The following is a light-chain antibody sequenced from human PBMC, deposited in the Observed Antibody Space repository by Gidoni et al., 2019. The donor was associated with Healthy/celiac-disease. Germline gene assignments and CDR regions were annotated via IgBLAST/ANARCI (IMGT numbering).Light chain of an antibody. CDR2: LGS. Sequence: DIVMTHSPISLPVTPGEPASISCRSSQSLLHSNGYNYLDWYLQKPGQSPQLLIYLGSNRASGVPDRFSGSGSGTDFTLKISRVEAEDVGVYCCMQALQTLTFGGGTKVEIK. CDR1: QSLLHSNGYNY. V-gene: IGKV2-28*01. CDR3: MQALQTLT. J-gene: IGKJ4*01.